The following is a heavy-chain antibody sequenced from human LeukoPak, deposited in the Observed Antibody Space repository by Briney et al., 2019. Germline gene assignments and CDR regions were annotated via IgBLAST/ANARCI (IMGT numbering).Heavy chain of an antibody. D-gene: IGHD3-3*01. CDR2: ISYSGST. V-gene: IGHV4-39*07. CDR3: ARGRRITIFGVVITTCWFDP. J-gene: IGHJ5*02. Sequence: SETLSLTCTVSSDSISSSRFYGGWIRQPPGRGLEWIATISYSGSTNYNPSLKSRVTISVDTSKNQFSLKLSSVTAADTAVYYCARGRRITIFGVVITTCWFDPWGQGTLVTVSS. CDR1: SDSISSSRFY.